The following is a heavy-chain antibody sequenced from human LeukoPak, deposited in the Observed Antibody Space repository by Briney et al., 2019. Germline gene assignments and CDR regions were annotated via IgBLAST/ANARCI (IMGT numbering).Heavy chain of an antibody. CDR3: ARGSYFYGSGSFMGSDY. CDR2: INAGNGNT. J-gene: IGHJ4*02. Sequence: ASVKVSCKASGYTFTNYAVHWVRQAPGQRLEWMGWINAGNGNTEYSQNFQDRVTITRDTSATTAYMKLSSLRSEDTAVYYCARGSYFYGSGSFMGSDYWGQGTLVTVSS. CDR1: GYTFTNYA. V-gene: IGHV1-3*01. D-gene: IGHD3-10*01.